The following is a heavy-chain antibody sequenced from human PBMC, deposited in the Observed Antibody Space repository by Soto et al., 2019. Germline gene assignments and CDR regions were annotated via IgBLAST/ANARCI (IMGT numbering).Heavy chain of an antibody. V-gene: IGHV1-2*04. Sequence: ASVKVSCKASGYTFTGYYMHWVRQAPGQGLEWMGWINPNSGGTNYAQKFQGWVTMTRDTSISTAYMELSRLRSDDTAVYYCARDGGYRSSFQYYYYGMDVWGQGTTVTVSS. CDR3: ARDGGYRSSFQYYYYGMDV. J-gene: IGHJ6*02. D-gene: IGHD6-13*01. CDR1: GYTFTGYY. CDR2: INPNSGGT.